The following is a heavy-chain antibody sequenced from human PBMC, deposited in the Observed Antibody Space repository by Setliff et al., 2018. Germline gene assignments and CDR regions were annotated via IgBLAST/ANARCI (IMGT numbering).Heavy chain of an antibody. D-gene: IGHD6-19*01. CDR2: IYIGGSA. V-gene: IGHV4-4*07. Sequence: KPSETLSLTCTVSGGSISSYYWSWIRQPAGKGLEWIGHIYIGGSANYNPSLKSRVTTSIDTSKNQFSLKPNSVTAADMAVYYCAREQWLDPPGYYYMDVWAKGTTVTVSS. CDR3: AREQWLDPPGYYYMDV. J-gene: IGHJ6*03. CDR1: GGSISSYY.